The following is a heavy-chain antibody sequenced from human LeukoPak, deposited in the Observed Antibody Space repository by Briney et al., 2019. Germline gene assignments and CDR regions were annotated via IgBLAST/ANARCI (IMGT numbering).Heavy chain of an antibody. CDR2: INSDGSST. CDR1: GFTFSSYW. Sequence: GGSLRLSCAASGFTFSSYWMHWVRQAPGKGLVWVSRINSDGSSTSYADSVKGRFTISRGNAKNTLYLQMNSLRAEDTAVYYCARMPGIAVAATRSLDIWGQGTMVTVSS. V-gene: IGHV3-74*01. J-gene: IGHJ3*02. CDR3: ARMPGIAVAATRSLDI. D-gene: IGHD6-19*01.